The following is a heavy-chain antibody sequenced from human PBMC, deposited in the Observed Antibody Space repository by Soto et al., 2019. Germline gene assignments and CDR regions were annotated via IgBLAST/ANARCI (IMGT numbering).Heavy chain of an antibody. J-gene: IGHJ4*02. CDR1: GVSISTDYW. Sequence: QVQLQESGPGLVKPSGTLSLTCAVSGVSISTDYWWSWVRQPPGKGLEWIGEIYHSGSTNYNPSLKRRVTVSVDRSKNQFSLDLSSVTAADTAVYYCARDTHWGLGNWGQGTLVTVSA. V-gene: IGHV4-4*02. CDR2: IYHSGST. CDR3: ARDTHWGLGN. D-gene: IGHD7-27*01.